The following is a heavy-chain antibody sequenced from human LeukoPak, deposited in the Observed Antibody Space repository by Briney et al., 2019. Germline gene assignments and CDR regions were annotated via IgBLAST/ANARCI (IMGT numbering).Heavy chain of an antibody. J-gene: IGHJ6*02. CDR1: GFNFASYA. CDR2: ISGASIIP. Sequence: GGSLRLSCAASGFNFASYAMTWVRQAPGKGLEWVSSISGASIIPHFADSVKGRFTISRGNSKGTLYLRMNSLRAEDTAVYYCAKARDFCSGGSCYLVPMDVWGQGSTVTVSS. D-gene: IGHD2-15*01. V-gene: IGHV3-23*01. CDR3: AKARDFCSGGSCYLVPMDV.